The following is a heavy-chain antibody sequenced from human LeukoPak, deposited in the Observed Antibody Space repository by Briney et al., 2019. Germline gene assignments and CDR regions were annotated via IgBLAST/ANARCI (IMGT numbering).Heavy chain of an antibody. CDR1: GLTFTTYW. CDR2: INSDGSST. D-gene: IGHD3-10*01. CDR3: ATQIRGVIY. Sequence: GGSLRLSCSASGLTFTTYWIHCLRQAPGKGLVWVSFINSDGSSTRYADSVEGRFTISRDNAKNTLYLQMNSLRAEDTAVYYCATQIRGVIYWGHGTLVTVSS. J-gene: IGHJ4*01. V-gene: IGHV3-74*01.